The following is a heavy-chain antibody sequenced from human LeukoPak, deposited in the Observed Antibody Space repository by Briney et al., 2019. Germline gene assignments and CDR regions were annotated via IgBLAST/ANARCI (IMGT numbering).Heavy chain of an antibody. D-gene: IGHD3-22*01. V-gene: IGHV4-30-4*01. CDR2: IYYSGST. CDR3: ARGGNGSSGYYYARY. J-gene: IGHJ4*02. CDR1: GGSLSSGDYY. Sequence: SETLSPTCTVSGGSLSSGDYYWSRIRQPPGKGLEWIGYIYYSGSTYYNPSLKSRVTISVDTSKNQFSLKLSSVTAADTAVYYCARGGNGSSGYYYARYWGQGALVTVSS.